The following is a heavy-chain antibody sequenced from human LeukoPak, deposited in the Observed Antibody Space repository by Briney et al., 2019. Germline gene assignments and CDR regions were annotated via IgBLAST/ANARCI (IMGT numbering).Heavy chain of an antibody. CDR2: INYSGST. J-gene: IGHJ6*03. Sequence: SETLSLTCAVYGGSFSGYYWSWIRQPPGKGLEWIGSINYSGSTYYNPSLKSRVTISVDTSKNQFSLKLSSVTAADTGVYYCARGYCSGGSCYSYYYYDYMDVWGKGTTVTVSS. D-gene: IGHD2-15*01. V-gene: IGHV4-34*01. CDR3: ARGYCSGGSCYSYYYYDYMDV. CDR1: GGSFSGYY.